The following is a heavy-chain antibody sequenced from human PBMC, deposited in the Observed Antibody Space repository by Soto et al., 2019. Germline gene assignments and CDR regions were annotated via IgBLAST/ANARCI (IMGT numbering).Heavy chain of an antibody. Sequence: EVQLLESGGGLIQPGGSLRLSCGASGFTFSNYGMTWVRQVPGKGLEWVSTISGSGDRAFYADPVKGRFTISRDNSKNTLYLQMNSLSAEDTAMYYCAKEMIASTLADFFDYWGQGILVTVSS. CDR1: GFTFSNYG. CDR2: ISGSGDRA. V-gene: IGHV3-23*01. CDR3: AKEMIASTLADFFDY. J-gene: IGHJ4*02. D-gene: IGHD2-21*01.